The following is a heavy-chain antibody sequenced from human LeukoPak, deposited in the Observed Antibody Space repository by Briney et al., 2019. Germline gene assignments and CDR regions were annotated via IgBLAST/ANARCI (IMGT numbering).Heavy chain of an antibody. CDR1: GYTFTGYY. CDR3: ARRSTRYSSSWCSLGNMFDP. D-gene: IGHD6-13*01. Sequence: ASVKVSCKASGYTFTGYYMRWVRQAPGQGLERMGWINPKSGGTNNAQNFQGRVTMTRYTSNSTAYMELSRLRSDDTAVYYCARRSTRYSSSWCSLGNMFDPGGQGTLVTVSS. J-gene: IGHJ5*02. CDR2: INPKSGGT. V-gene: IGHV1-2*02.